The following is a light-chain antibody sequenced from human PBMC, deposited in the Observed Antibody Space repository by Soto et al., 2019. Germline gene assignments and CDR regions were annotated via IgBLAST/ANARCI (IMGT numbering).Light chain of an antibody. Sequence: DIQMTQSPSTLSGSLGDRVTITCRASQTISSWLAWYQQKPGKAPKLLIYKASTLKSGVPSRFSGSGSGTDFTLTISSLQPEDFAIYYCQQSYSTPLTFGGGTKVDIK. CDR2: KAS. CDR3: QQSYSTPLT. J-gene: IGKJ4*01. V-gene: IGKV1-5*03. CDR1: QTISSW.